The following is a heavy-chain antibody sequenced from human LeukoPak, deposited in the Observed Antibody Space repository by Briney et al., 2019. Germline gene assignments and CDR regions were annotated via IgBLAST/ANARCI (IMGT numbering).Heavy chain of an antibody. J-gene: IGHJ4*02. V-gene: IGHV1-2*02. CDR1: GYTFTVYY. CDR2: INPNSGGT. Sequence: ASVNVSCTASGYTFTVYYMHWVRQAPGQGLEWMGWINPNSGGTHYSQEFQGRFTMTRDTSISTVYMELSGLRSGDTAVYYCASVYSSGWNFHYWGQGTLVTVSS. D-gene: IGHD6-19*01. CDR3: ASVYSSGWNFHY.